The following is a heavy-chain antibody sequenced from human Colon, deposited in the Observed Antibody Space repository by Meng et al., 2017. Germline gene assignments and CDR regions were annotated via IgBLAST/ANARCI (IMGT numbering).Heavy chain of an antibody. Sequence: VQFQQWGPGLLKPSEPLSLTCAVYGGSFSGYYWSWIRQPPGKGLEWIGEINHSGSTNYNPSLKSRVTISVDTSKNQFSLKLSSVTAADTAVYYCARSLGYYDYVWGSYPPGYWGQGTLVTVSS. CDR1: GGSFSGYY. CDR2: INHSGST. CDR3: ARSLGYYDYVWGSYPPGY. D-gene: IGHD3-16*01. J-gene: IGHJ4*02. V-gene: IGHV4-34*01.